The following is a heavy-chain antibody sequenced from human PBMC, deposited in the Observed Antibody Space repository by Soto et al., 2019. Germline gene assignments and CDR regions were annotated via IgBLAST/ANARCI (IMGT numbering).Heavy chain of an antibody. Sequence: GGALTLSCAVSGCTFRSYAIHWGRQAPGKGLEWVAVISYDGSNKYYADSVNGRFTISRNNSKNTLYLQMNSLRAEDTAVYYCARILRRSGCRGDAFDIWGQGTLVTVSS. D-gene: IGHD4-17*01. V-gene: IGHV3-30-3*01. CDR3: ARILRRSGCRGDAFDI. CDR1: GCTFRSYA. J-gene: IGHJ4*03. CDR2: ISYDGSNK.